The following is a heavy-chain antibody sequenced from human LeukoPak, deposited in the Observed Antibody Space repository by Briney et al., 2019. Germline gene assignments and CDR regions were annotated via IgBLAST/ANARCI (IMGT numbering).Heavy chain of an antibody. CDR2: IYYSGST. V-gene: IGHV4-31*03. CDR1: GGSISSTGYY. CDR3: AGASRIVVVPAAILNWFDP. J-gene: IGHJ5*02. D-gene: IGHD2-2*01. Sequence: SETLSLTCTVSGGSISSTGYYWSWIRQHPGKGLEWIGYIYYSGSTYYNPSLKSRVSLSVDTSKNQFSLKLSSVTAADTAVYYCAGASRIVVVPAAILNWFDPWGQGTLVTVSS.